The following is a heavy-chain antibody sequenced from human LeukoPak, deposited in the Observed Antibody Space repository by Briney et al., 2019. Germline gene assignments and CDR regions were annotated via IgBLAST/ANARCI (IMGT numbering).Heavy chain of an antibody. J-gene: IGHJ4*02. Sequence: SETLSLTCAVSGGSISSDSYYWGWIRQPPGKGLEWIGSIYSGATTYYNPSLKSRVTISVDTSKNQFSLKLTSVTAADAAAYYCARHSRNCSGGYCYLYYWGQGTLVTVSS. CDR2: IYSGATT. CDR1: GGSISSDSYY. D-gene: IGHD2-15*01. CDR3: ARHSRNCSGGYCYLYY. V-gene: IGHV4-39*01.